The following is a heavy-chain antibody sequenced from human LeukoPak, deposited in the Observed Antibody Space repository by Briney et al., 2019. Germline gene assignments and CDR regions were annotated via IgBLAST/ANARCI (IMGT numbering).Heavy chain of an antibody. J-gene: IGHJ6*04. Sequence: PGESLKISCKGSGYSFTSYWIGWVRQMPGKGLEWMGIIYPGDSDTRYSPSFQGQVTISADKSISTAYLQWSSLKASDTAMYYCASSPGDYRSGYLWDVWGKGTTVTVSS. V-gene: IGHV5-51*01. CDR3: ASSPGDYRSGYLWDV. CDR2: IYPGDSDT. D-gene: IGHD3-3*01. CDR1: GYSFTSYW.